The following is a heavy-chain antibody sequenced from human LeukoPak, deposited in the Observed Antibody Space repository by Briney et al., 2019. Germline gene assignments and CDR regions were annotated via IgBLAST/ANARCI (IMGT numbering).Heavy chain of an antibody. V-gene: IGHV3-23*01. Sequence: PGGSLRLSCAASGFTFSSYAMSWVRQAPGKGLEWVPAISGSGGSTYYADSVKGRFTISRDNSKNTLYLQMNSLRAEDTAVYYCAKDRRCSSTSCYKDYWGQGTLVTVSS. CDR2: ISGSGGST. J-gene: IGHJ4*02. D-gene: IGHD2-2*02. CDR1: GFTFSSYA. CDR3: AKDRRCSSTSCYKDY.